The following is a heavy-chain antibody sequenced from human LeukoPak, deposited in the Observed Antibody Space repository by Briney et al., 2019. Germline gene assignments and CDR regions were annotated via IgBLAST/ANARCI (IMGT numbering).Heavy chain of an antibody. Sequence: GGSLRLSCAASGFTFSDYYMSWIRQAPGKGREGVSYISSSGSTIYYADSVKGRFTISRDNAKNSLYLQMNSLRAEDTAVYYCARRVIADRSAFDIWGQGTMVTVSS. CDR2: ISSSGSTI. V-gene: IGHV3-11*04. J-gene: IGHJ3*02. D-gene: IGHD2-21*01. CDR1: GFTFSDYY. CDR3: ARRVIADRSAFDI.